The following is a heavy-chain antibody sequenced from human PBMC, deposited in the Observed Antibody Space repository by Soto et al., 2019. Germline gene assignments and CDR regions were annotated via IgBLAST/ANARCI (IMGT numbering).Heavy chain of an antibody. CDR3: ARDHLEGFYDYIWGSYRKNYYYMDV. CDR1: GFTFSSYW. CDR2: INSDGSST. V-gene: IGHV3-74*01. Sequence: GGSLRLSCAASGFTFSSYWMHWVRQAPGKGLVWVSRINSDGSSTSYADSVKGRFTNSRDKAKNTLYLQMNSLRAEDTAVYYCARDHLEGFYDYIWGSYRKNYYYMDVWGKGTTVTVSS. J-gene: IGHJ6*03. D-gene: IGHD3-16*02.